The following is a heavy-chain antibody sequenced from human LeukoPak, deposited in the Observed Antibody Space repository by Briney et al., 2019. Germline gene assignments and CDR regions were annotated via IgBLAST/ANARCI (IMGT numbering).Heavy chain of an antibody. D-gene: IGHD6-19*01. V-gene: IGHV4-59*12. CDR1: GGSISSYY. CDR2: IYYSGST. Sequence: SETLSLTCTVSGGSISSYYWSWIRQPPGKGLEWIGYIYYSGSTNYNPSLKSRVTISVDTSKNQFSLKLNSVTPEDTAVYYCARGAVAGTRASIFDPWGQGTLVTVSS. CDR3: ARGAVAGTRASIFDP. J-gene: IGHJ5*02.